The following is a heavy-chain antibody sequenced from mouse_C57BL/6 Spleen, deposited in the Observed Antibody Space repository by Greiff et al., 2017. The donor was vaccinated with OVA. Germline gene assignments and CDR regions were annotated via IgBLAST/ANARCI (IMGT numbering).Heavy chain of an antibody. D-gene: IGHD1-1*01. J-gene: IGHJ3*01. Sequence: EVQLQQSGAELVRPGASVKLSCTASGFNIKDYYMHWVKQRPEQGLEWIGRIDPEDGDTEYAPKFQGKATMTADTSSNTAYLQLSSLTSEDTAVYYCTTPGGSSSAWFAYWGQGTLVTVSA. CDR3: TTPGGSSSAWFAY. V-gene: IGHV14-1*01. CDR2: IDPEDGDT. CDR1: GFNIKDYY.